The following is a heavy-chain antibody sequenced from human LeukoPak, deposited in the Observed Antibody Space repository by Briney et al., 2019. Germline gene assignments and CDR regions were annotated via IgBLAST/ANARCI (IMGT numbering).Heavy chain of an antibody. CDR1: GYTFTSYG. CDR3: ARDLRGMAAAGTSPYFDY. CDR2: ISAYNGNT. J-gene: IGHJ4*02. D-gene: IGHD6-13*01. Sequence: ASVKVSCKASGYTFTSYGISWVRQAPGQGLEWMGWISAYNGNTNYAQKLQGRVTMTTDTSTSTAYMELRSLRSDDTAVYYCARDLRGMAAAGTSPYFDYWGQGTLVTVSS. V-gene: IGHV1-18*01.